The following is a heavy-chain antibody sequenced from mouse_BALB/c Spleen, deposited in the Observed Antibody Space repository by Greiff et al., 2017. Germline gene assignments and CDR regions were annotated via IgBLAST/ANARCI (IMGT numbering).Heavy chain of an antibody. CDR1: GFSLTSYG. CDR2: IWAGGST. V-gene: IGHV2-9*02. CDR3: ARGFGGITTATFAY. Sequence: VQLQESGPGLVAPSQSLSITCTVSGFSLTSYGVHWVRQPPGKGLEWLGVIWAGGSTNYNSALMSRLSIGKDNSKSQVFLKMNSLQTDDTAMYYCARGFGGITTATFAYWGQGTLVTVSA. D-gene: IGHD1-2*01. J-gene: IGHJ3*01.